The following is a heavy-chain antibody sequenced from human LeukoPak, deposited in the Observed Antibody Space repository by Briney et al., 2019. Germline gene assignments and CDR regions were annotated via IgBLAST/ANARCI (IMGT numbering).Heavy chain of an antibody. CDR1: GFTFSSYA. CDR2: ISGSGGST. Sequence: GGSLRLSCAASGFTFSSYAMSWVRQAPGKGLEWVSAISGSGGSTYYADSVKGRFTISRDNSKNTLYLQMNSLRAEDTAVYYCEKVEQWLVTTNYFDYWGQGTLVTVSS. V-gene: IGHV3-23*01. CDR3: EKVEQWLVTTNYFDY. D-gene: IGHD6-19*01. J-gene: IGHJ4*02.